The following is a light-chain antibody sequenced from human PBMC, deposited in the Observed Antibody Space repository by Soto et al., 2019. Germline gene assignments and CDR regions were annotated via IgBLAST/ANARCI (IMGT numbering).Light chain of an antibody. J-gene: IGKJ4*01. CDR3: QQRSNWPLT. Sequence: EILLTQSPATLSLSPGERATLSCRARQSVGSDLAWYQQKPGQAPRLLIYDASNRATGIPARFSGSGSGTDFTLTISSLEPEDLAVYYCQQRSNWPLTFGGGTKVEIK. CDR1: QSVGSD. V-gene: IGKV3-11*01. CDR2: DAS.